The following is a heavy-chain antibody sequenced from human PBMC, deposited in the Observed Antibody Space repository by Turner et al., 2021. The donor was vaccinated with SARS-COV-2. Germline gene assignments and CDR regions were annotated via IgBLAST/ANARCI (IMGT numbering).Heavy chain of an antibody. J-gene: IGHJ6*04. CDR3: ARDHIGVYYAMDV. V-gene: IGHV3-74*01. D-gene: IGHD3-10*01. CDR2: INSDGSST. Sequence: EVQLVESGGGLVQPGGTLRLAFAASAFTFSSYWMHWVRQAPGMGLVWVSRINSDGSSTSYAYSVKGRFTISRDNAKNTLYLQMNSLRAEDTAVYYCARDHIGVYYAMDVWGEGTTVTVSS. CDR1: AFTFSSYW.